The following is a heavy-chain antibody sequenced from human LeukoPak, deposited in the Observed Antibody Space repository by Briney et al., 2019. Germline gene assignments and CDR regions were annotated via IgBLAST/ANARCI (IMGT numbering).Heavy chain of an antibody. CDR1: GGSISSYY. CDR3: ARGGEYCSSTSCYYDS. V-gene: IGHV4-4*07. D-gene: IGHD2-2*01. CDR2: IYTSGST. Sequence: SETLSLTCTVSGGSISSYYWSWIRQPAGKGLEWIGRIYTSGSTNYNPSLKSRVTMSVDTSKNQFSLKLSSVTAADTAVYYRARGGEYCSSTSCYYDSWGQGTLVTVSS. J-gene: IGHJ4*02.